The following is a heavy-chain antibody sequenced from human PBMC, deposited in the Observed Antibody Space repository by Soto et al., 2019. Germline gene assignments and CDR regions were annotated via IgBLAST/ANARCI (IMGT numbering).Heavy chain of an antibody. J-gene: IGHJ5*02. CDR3: AREIVATPYYYDSSGYYGNWFDP. V-gene: IGHV4-30-4*01. D-gene: IGHD3-22*01. Sequence: PSETLSLTCTVSGGSTSSDNYWSWIRQPPGKGLEWIGHIYYSGNTDYNPSPKSRLAISIDTSKNQFSLKLSSVTAADTAVYYCAREIVATPYYYDSSGYYGNWFDPWGQGTLVTVSS. CDR1: GGSTSSDNY. CDR2: IYYSGNT.